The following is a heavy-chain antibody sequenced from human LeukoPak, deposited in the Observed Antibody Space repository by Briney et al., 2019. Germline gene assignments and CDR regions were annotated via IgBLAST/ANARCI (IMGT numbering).Heavy chain of an antibody. Sequence: RGSLRLSCAASGFTLSSYAMSWVRQAPEKGLEWVSAISNSGGSTYYADSVKGRFSISRDNSRNTLYLQMNSLRAEDTAVYYCAKYDRSGYYFSRFDYGGQGTLVTVSS. V-gene: IGHV3-23*01. D-gene: IGHD3-22*01. CDR1: GFTLSSYA. CDR2: ISNSGGST. CDR3: AKYDRSGYYFSRFDY. J-gene: IGHJ4*02.